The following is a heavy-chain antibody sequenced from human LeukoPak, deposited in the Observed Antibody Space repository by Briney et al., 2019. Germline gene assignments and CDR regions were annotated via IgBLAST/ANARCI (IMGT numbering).Heavy chain of an antibody. J-gene: IGHJ4*02. CDR1: GGFINSSTYY. Sequence: SETLSLTCTASGGFINSSTYYWGWIRQPPGKGLEWTGNIYYTGNTYYNPSLKSRVTISVDTSKNQFSLKLTSVTAADTAVYYCWSFGTQGVDYWGQGTLVTVSS. CDR3: WSFGTQGVDY. V-gene: IGHV4-39*01. CDR2: IYYTGNT. D-gene: IGHD3-10*01.